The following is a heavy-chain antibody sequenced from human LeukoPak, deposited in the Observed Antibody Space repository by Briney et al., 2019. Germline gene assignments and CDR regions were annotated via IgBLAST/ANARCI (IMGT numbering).Heavy chain of an antibody. V-gene: IGHV4-39*02. Sequence: SETLSLTCTVSGGSISSSSYYWGWIRQPPGKGPEWIGSIYYRGTTYYNPSLKSRVTISVDTSKNQFSLKLNSVTAADTAVYYCARENGSGSYLYWGQGTLVTVSS. CDR1: GGSISSSSYY. CDR2: IYYRGTT. J-gene: IGHJ4*02. D-gene: IGHD3-10*01. CDR3: ARENGSGSYLY.